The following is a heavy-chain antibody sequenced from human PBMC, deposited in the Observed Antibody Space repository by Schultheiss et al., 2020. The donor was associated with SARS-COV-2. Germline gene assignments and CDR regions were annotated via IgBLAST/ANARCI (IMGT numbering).Heavy chain of an antibody. CDR2: ISGSGGST. D-gene: IGHD3-10*01. CDR3: AKGDRGAPGY. Sequence: GESLKISCAASGFTFSSYAMSWVRQAPGKGLEWVSAISGSGGSTYYADSVKGRFTISRDNSKNTLYLQMNSLRAEDTAVYYCAKGDRGAPGYWGQGTLVTVSS. V-gene: IGHV3-23*01. J-gene: IGHJ4*02. CDR1: GFTFSSYA.